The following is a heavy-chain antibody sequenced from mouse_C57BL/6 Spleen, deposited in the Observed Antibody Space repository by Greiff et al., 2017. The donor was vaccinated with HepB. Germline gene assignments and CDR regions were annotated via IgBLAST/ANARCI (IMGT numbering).Heavy chain of an antibody. J-gene: IGHJ1*03. D-gene: IGHD1-1*01. CDR3: ARRYYGTHWYFDV. V-gene: IGHV1-50*01. Sequence: VQLQQSGAELVKPGASVKLSCKASGYTFTSYWMQWVKQRPGQGLEWIGEIDPSDSYTNYNQKFKGKATLTVDTSSSTAYMQLSSLTSEDSAVYYCARRYYGTHWYFDVWGTGTTVTVSS. CDR1: GYTFTSYW. CDR2: IDPSDSYT.